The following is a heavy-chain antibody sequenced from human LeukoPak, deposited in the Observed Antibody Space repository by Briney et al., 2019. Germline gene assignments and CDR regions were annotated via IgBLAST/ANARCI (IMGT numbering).Heavy chain of an antibody. J-gene: IGHJ3*02. CDR2: IRSKTDGGTA. Sequence: PGGSLRLSCAASGFSFSNAWMDWVGRAPGKGLELVGRIRSKTDGGTAHYAAPVKGRFTISRDDSRNTLYLQMNSLKTEDTAVYCCTRENRHSSGWYGAFDIWGQGTMVTVSS. CDR3: TRENRHSSGWYGAFDI. V-gene: IGHV3-15*01. CDR1: GFSFSNAW. D-gene: IGHD6-19*01.